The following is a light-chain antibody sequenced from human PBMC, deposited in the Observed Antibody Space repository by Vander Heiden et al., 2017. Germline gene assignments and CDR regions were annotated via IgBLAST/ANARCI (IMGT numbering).Light chain of an antibody. CDR1: SLRNYF. J-gene: IGLJ3*02. Sequence: SSELTQEPAVSVALGQTVRISCPGDSLRNYFASWYHQKPGQAPLLVFYGKNNRPSGIPDRFSGSRSANTASLTITGVQAEDEGDYYCNSRDNSGNHRVVFGAGTRLTVL. CDR3: NSRDNSGNHRVV. V-gene: IGLV3-19*01. CDR2: GKN.